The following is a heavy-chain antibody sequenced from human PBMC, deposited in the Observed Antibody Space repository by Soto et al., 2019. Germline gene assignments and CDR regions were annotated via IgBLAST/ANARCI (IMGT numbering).Heavy chain of an antibody. V-gene: IGHV3-30-3*01. CDR2: ILYDGSNK. Sequence: PGGSLSLSCAASGFTFSNYVMHWSRQAPCKGLEWVAVILYDGSNKDYADSVKGRFTISRDNSKNTLYLQMNSLRSEDTAVYYCARDRAVAGISRSFDYWGHGTLVTVSS. J-gene: IGHJ4*01. CDR3: ARDRAVAGISRSFDY. D-gene: IGHD6-19*01. CDR1: GFTFSNYV.